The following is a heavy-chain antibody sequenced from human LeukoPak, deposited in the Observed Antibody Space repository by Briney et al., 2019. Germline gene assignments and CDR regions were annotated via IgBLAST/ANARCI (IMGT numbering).Heavy chain of an antibody. CDR2: IRSKIDGGAT. CDR3: YTSITDY. V-gene: IGHV3-15*01. D-gene: IGHD2-21*01. CDR1: GFTFSSYA. J-gene: IGHJ4*02. Sequence: PGGSLRLSCAASGFTFSSYAMSWVRQAPGKGLEWVGRIRSKIDGGATDYAAPVKGRFTISRDDSKNTLYLQINSLKIEDAAMYYCYTSITDYWGQGTLVTVSS.